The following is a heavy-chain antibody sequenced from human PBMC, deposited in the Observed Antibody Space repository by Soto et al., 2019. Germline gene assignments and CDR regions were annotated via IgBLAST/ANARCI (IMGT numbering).Heavy chain of an antibody. V-gene: IGHV3-43*01. D-gene: IGHD1-26*01. Sequence: GGSLRLCCAASGFTFDDYTMHGVRQDPGKGLEWVSLISWDGGSTYYADSVKGRFTISRDNSKNSLYLQMNSLRTEDTALYYCAKDGNSGSYYLFDYWGQGTLVTVSS. CDR2: ISWDGGST. J-gene: IGHJ4*02. CDR1: GFTFDDYT. CDR3: AKDGNSGSYYLFDY.